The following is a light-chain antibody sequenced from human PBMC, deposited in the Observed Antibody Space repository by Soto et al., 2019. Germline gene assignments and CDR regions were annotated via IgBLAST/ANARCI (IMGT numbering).Light chain of an antibody. CDR1: SSNIGSNV. Sequence: QSVLTQPPSASGAPGQRVTISCSGSSSNIGSNVVNWYQQFPGTAPKLLMFSNDQRPSGVPDRFSGSKSGNTASLTVSGLQAEDEADYYCSSYAGSSNVFGTGTKVTVL. V-gene: IGLV1-44*01. CDR3: SSYAGSSNV. CDR2: SND. J-gene: IGLJ1*01.